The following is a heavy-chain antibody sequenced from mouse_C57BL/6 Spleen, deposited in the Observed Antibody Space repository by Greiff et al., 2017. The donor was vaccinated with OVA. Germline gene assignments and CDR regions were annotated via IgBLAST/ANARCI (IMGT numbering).Heavy chain of an antibody. D-gene: IGHD4-1*01. CDR1: GYTFTSYW. Sequence: QVQLQQPGAELVTPGASVKLSCKASGYTFTSYWMHCVKQRPGQGLEWIGEIDPSDSYTNYNQKFKGKSTLTVDKSSSTAYMQLSSLTSEDSAVYYGARKNPLTGTWFAYWGQGTLVTVSA. CDR2: IDPSDSYT. J-gene: IGHJ3*01. CDR3: ARKNPLTGTWFAY. V-gene: IGHV1-69*01.